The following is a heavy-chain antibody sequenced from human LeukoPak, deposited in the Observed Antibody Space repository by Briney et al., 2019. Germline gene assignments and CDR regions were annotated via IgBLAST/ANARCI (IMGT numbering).Heavy chain of an antibody. CDR1: GFTFNTYA. CDR2: IWYDGSNK. Sequence: GPLRLSCAASGFTFNTYAIHWVRQAPGKGLEWVAVIWYDGSNKYYADSVRGRFTTSRDNSKNTLYLQMNSLRADDTAIYYCVRDPSCSGGGCYYYYGMDVWGQGTTVTVSS. V-gene: IGHV3-33*01. CDR3: VRDPSCSGGGCYYYYGMDV. D-gene: IGHD2-15*01. J-gene: IGHJ6*02.